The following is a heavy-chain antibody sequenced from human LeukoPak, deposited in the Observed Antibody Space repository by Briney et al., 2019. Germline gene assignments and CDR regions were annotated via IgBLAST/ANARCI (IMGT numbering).Heavy chain of an antibody. J-gene: IGHJ4*02. CDR2: ISYDGNKK. Sequence: GGSLRLSCAASGFTFSSYAMHWVRQAPGKGLEWVAAISYDGNKKYYADSVKGRFTISRDNSKNTLYLQMNSLRAEDTAVYYCAEGKGGNSAEFDYWGQGTRVTVSS. D-gene: IGHD4-23*01. CDR1: GFTFSSYA. V-gene: IGHV3-30*18. CDR3: AEGKGGNSAEFDY.